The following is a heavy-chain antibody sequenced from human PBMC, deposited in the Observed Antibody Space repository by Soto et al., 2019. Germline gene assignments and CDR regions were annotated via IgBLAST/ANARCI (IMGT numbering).Heavy chain of an antibody. CDR2: ISYDGSNK. D-gene: IGHD5-18*01. CDR3: ARSMVTWSWYYCYGMDV. J-gene: IGHJ6*02. V-gene: IGHV3-30-3*01. CDR1: GFTFSSYA. Sequence: QVQLVESGGGVVQPGRSLRLSCAASGFTFSSYAMHWVRQAPGKGLEWVAVISYDGSNKYYADSVKGRFTISRDNSTNTLYLQMNSLRAEDTAVYYCARSMVTWSWYYCYGMDVWGQGTTVTVSS.